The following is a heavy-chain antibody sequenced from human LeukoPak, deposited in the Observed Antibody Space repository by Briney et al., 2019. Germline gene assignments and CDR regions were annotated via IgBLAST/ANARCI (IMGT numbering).Heavy chain of an antibody. V-gene: IGHV3-23*01. CDR2: ISGGAGST. D-gene: IGHD3-3*01. CDR3: ARDPPPILEWLSRAGMGGYFDL. J-gene: IGHJ2*01. CDR1: AITFSTYA. Sequence: GGSLRLSCAASAITFSTYAMSWVRQAPGKGLECVSVISGGAGSTYYADSVKGRFTISRDNSKNTLYLQMNSLRAEDTAVYYCARDPPPILEWLSRAGMGGYFDLWGRGTLVTVSS.